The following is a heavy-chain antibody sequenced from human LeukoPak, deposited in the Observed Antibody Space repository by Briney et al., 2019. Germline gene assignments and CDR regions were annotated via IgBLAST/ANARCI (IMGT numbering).Heavy chain of an antibody. Sequence: SQTLSLTCAISGDSVSSSSAAWNWIRQSPSRGLEWLGRTYYRSKWYNDYAVSVKSRITINPDTSKNQFSLKLSSVTAADTAVYYCARDQQGVVVAARVNWFDPWGQGTLVTVSS. D-gene: IGHD2-15*01. J-gene: IGHJ5*02. CDR3: ARDQQGVVVAARVNWFDP. CDR2: TYYRSKWYN. CDR1: GDSVSSSSAA. V-gene: IGHV6-1*01.